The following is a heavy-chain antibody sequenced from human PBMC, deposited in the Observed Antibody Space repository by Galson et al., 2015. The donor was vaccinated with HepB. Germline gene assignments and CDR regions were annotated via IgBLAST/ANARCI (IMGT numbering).Heavy chain of an antibody. CDR2: VSDSGTTT. CDR1: GVTFNNYD. Sequence: LRLSCAASGVTFNNYDMTWVRQAPGKGLEWVSSVSDSGTTTFYADSVKGRFTISRDNSKKTLYLQMNSLRVEDTAVYYCAKDPTTTTSAWYLELWGRGTLVTVSS. D-gene: IGHD5-12*01. J-gene: IGHJ2*01. CDR3: AKDPTTTTSAWYLEL. V-gene: IGHV3-23*01.